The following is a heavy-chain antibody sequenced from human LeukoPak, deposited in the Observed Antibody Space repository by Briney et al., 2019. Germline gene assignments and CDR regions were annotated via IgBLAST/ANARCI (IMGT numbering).Heavy chain of an antibody. D-gene: IGHD5-18*01. CDR1: GFTFSSDS. Sequence: GGSLRLSCAASGFTFSSDSMNWVRQAPGKGLEWVSYIISSSSTIYSADSVKCPFTISRANAKNSLYLQMNSLRAEDTAVYYCASGGYSYGLLYWSQGTLVTVSS. CDR3: ASGGYSYGLLY. J-gene: IGHJ4*02. CDR2: IISSSSTI. V-gene: IGHV3-48*01.